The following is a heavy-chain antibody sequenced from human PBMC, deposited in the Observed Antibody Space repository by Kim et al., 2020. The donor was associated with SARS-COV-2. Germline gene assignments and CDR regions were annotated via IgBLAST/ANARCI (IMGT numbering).Heavy chain of an antibody. CDR1: GFTFSSYG. CDR3: AKGGDQSKYRRPFDY. Sequence: GGSLRLSCAASGFTFSSYGMHWVRQAPGKGLEWVAVISYDGSNKYYADSVKGRFTISRDNSKNTLYLQMNSLRAEDTAVYYCAKGGDQSKYRRPFDYWGQGTLVTVSS. V-gene: IGHV3-30*18. CDR2: ISYDGSNK. J-gene: IGHJ4*02. D-gene: IGHD3-16*01.